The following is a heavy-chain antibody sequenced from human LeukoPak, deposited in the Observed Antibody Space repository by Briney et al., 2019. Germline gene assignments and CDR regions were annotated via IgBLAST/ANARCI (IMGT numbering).Heavy chain of an antibody. CDR2: ISGSGGNT. V-gene: IGHV3-23*01. CDR3: AKDRQSSGWNCDH. J-gene: IGHJ4*02. D-gene: IGHD6-19*01. CDR1: GFTFSNYA. Sequence: GGSLRLSCAASGFTFSNYAMSWVRQAPGKGLEWVSSISGSGGNTYYADSVKGRFTISRDNSKNTLFLQTNSLRAEDTAVYYCAKDRQSSGWNCDHWGQGTLVTVSS.